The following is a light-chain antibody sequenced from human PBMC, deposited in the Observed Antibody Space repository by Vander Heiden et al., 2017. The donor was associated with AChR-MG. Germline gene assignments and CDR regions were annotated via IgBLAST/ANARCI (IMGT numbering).Light chain of an antibody. Sequence: DIQMAQSPSTPSASLGDRLTITRPASQTISTRVAWYQLKPGKAPKLLIFEASTLQSGVPSRFSGSGSGTEFTLTISSLQPDDIATDYCQQYNDYPRTFGQGTKVEIK. CDR2: EAS. J-gene: IGKJ1*01. CDR1: QTISTR. CDR3: QQYNDYPRT. V-gene: IGKV1-5*03.